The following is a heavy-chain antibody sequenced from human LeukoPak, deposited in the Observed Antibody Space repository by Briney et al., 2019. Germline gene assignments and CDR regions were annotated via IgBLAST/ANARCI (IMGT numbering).Heavy chain of an antibody. Sequence: SGGSLRLSCAAYGFTFNSYAMTWVRQAPGKGLEWVSDISGSGGSTYYADSVKGRFTISRDNSNHTVYLQMNSLRAEDTAVYFCTTAFRGHSSQDYWGQGTLVTVSS. CDR1: GFTFNSYA. CDR3: TTAFRGHSSQDY. V-gene: IGHV3-23*01. D-gene: IGHD3-10*01. J-gene: IGHJ4*02. CDR2: ISGSGGST.